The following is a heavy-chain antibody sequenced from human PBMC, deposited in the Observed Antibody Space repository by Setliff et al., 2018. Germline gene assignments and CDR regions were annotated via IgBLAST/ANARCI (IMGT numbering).Heavy chain of an antibody. J-gene: IGHJ3*02. D-gene: IGHD3-3*01. Sequence: HPGGSLRLSCAASGFTFSSYSMNWVRQAPGKGLEWVSYISSSSSTIYYADSVKGRFTISRDNAKNSLYLQMNSLRAEDTAVYYCARENRYNFWSGLDAFDIWGQGTMVTVSS. CDR1: GFTFSSYS. V-gene: IGHV3-48*01. CDR3: ARENRYNFWSGLDAFDI. CDR2: ISSSSSTI.